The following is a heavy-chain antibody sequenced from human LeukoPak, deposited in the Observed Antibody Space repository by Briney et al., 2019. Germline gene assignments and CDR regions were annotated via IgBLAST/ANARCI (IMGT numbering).Heavy chain of an antibody. CDR3: AKGISGAVVTPGPFDY. D-gene: IGHD4-23*01. CDR2: ISGSGGST. CDR1: GFTFSSYA. V-gene: IGHV3-23*01. J-gene: IGHJ4*02. Sequence: AGGSLRLSCAASGFTFSSYAMSWVRQAPGKGLEWVSAISGSGGSTYYADSVKGRFTISRENSKNTLYLQMNSLRAEDTAVYYCAKGISGAVVTPGPFDYWGQGTLVTVSS.